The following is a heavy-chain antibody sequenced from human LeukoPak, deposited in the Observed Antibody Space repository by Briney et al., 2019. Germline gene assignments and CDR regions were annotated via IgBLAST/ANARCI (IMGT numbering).Heavy chain of an antibody. CDR1: GFTYSSYG. Sequence: GGSLRLXCAASGFTYSSYGMHWARLAPGKGLEWVAVIWNDGSDKYYADSVKGRFTISRDNSKNTLYLQMNSLRAEDTAVYYCAKPTRGSGSFLIDFWGQGTLVTVSS. D-gene: IGHD1-26*01. J-gene: IGHJ4*02. CDR3: AKPTRGSGSFLIDF. V-gene: IGHV3-33*06. CDR2: IWNDGSDK.